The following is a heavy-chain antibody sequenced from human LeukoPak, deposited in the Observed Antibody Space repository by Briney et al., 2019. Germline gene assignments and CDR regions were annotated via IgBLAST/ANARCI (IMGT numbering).Heavy chain of an antibody. J-gene: IGHJ4*02. CDR3: ARVVPPDY. Sequence: SETLSLTCTFSGGPISSSSYYWGWIPQPPGKGLECIGSIYYSGSTYYNQSLKSRVTISVDTSKNQFSLKLSSVTAADTAVYYCARVVPPDYWGQGTLVTVSS. CDR2: IYYSGST. V-gene: IGHV4-39*01. D-gene: IGHD2-15*01. CDR1: GGPISSSSYY.